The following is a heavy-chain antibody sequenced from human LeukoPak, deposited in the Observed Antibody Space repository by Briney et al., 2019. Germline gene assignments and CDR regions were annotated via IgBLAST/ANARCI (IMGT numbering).Heavy chain of an antibody. CDR1: GFTFSSYA. V-gene: IGHV3-30-3*01. CDR2: ISYDGSNK. CDR3: ARDQRWLPFDY. J-gene: IGHJ4*02. Sequence: GGSLRLSCAASGFTFSSYAMHWVRQAPGKGLEWVAVISYDGSNKYYADSVKGRFTISRDNSKDTLYLQMNSLRAEDTAVYYCARDQRWLPFDYWGQGTLVTVSS. D-gene: IGHD5-24*01.